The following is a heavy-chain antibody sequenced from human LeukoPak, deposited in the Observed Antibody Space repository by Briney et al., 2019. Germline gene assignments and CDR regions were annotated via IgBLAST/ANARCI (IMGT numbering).Heavy chain of an antibody. V-gene: IGHV4-30-2*01. J-gene: IGHJ6*02. CDR3: ARVLKSGYSYGNHPRYYYGMDV. Sequence: KASQTLSLTCAVSGGSISSGGYSWSWIRQPPGKGLEWIGYIYHSGSTYYNPSLKSRVTISVDRSKNQFSLKLSSVTAADTAVYYCARVLKSGYSYGNHPRYYYGMDVWGQGTTVTVSS. CDR2: IYHSGST. CDR1: GGSISSGGYS. D-gene: IGHD5-18*01.